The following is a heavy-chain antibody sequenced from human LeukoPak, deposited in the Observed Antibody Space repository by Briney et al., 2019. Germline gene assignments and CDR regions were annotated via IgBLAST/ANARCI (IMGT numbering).Heavy chain of an antibody. CDR2: MSQDGSHK. CDR3: AKDGWGY. CDR1: GFTFSSYV. D-gene: IGHD3-16*01. V-gene: IGHV3-30*04. Sequence: GGSLRLSCVASGFTFSSYVMHWVRQAPGKGLEWVAVMSQDGSHKYYGDSVKGRFTISRDNSKNTLYLQMDSLRPEDTAVYYCAKDGWGYWGQGTLVTVSS. J-gene: IGHJ4*02.